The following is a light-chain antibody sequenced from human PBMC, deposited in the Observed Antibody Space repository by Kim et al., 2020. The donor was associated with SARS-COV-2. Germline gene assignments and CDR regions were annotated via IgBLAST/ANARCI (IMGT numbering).Light chain of an antibody. CDR2: RDH. CDR1: SNDVGNQG. J-gene: IGLJ3*02. V-gene: IGLV10-54*01. Sequence: RQTATLTCTGNSNDVGNQGAAWLQQHQGHPPKLLSYRDHNRPSGISERFSASRSGNTAPLTITGLQPEDEADYYCSAWDSSLSAWVFGGGTQLTVL. CDR3: SAWDSSLSAWV.